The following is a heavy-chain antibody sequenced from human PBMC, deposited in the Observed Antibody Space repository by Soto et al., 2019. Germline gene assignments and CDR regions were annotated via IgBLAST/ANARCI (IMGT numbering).Heavy chain of an antibody. CDR2: IYRTGST. CDR3: ESRDPGTSVDY. V-gene: IGHV4-4*02. D-gene: IGHD1-7*01. CDR1: GGSFTSNNW. J-gene: IGHJ4*02. Sequence: SETLSLTCAVSGGSFTSNNWWTWVRQPPGQGLEWIGEIYRTGSTNYNPSLKSRVTISLDKSENQFSLKVTSLTAADTAVYYCESRDPGTSVDYWGQGTLVTVSS.